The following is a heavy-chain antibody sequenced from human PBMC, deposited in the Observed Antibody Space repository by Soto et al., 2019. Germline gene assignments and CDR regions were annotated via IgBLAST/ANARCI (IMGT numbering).Heavy chain of an antibody. CDR2: VSHSKST. V-gene: IGHV4-59*02. D-gene: IGHD3-22*01. J-gene: IGHJ4*02. CDR1: GDTVTSDY. CDR3: ARGFYDSCGYSSPCAY. Sequence: SEPLSLTCRVYGDTVTSDYWNWIRQPPGKRLEWIGYVSHSKSTNYNPSLTSRVTISVDTSKNQFSLNLNSVTAVDTAASYCARGFYDSCGYSSPCAYWGQG.